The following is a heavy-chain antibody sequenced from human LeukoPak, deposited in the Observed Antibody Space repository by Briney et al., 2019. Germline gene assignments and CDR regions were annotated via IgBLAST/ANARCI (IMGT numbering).Heavy chain of an antibody. CDR1: GFSVSGKF. CDR3: ASGDGYLQPY. CDR2: IHYDGKI. D-gene: IGHD2-21*01. V-gene: IGHV3-53*01. J-gene: IGHJ4*02. Sequence: PGGSLRLSCAASGFSVSGKFMSWVCQAPGKGLEWVSIIHYDGKIRYAGSVGGRFTIYRDDSENTLFLQKNSLRVNDTAVYFCASGDGYLQPYWGQGTLVTVSS.